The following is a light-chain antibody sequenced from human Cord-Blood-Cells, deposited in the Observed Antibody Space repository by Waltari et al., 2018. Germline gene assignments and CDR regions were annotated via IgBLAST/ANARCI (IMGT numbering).Light chain of an antibody. J-gene: IGKJ5*01. V-gene: IGKV3-15*01. Sequence: EIVMTQSPATLSVSPGERATLSCRASQSVSSNLAWYQQKPGQAPRLLIYGTSTRATGIPARFSVSGSGTEFTLTISSLQSEDFAVYYCQQYNNWTPITFGQGTRMEMK. CDR3: QQYNNWTPIT. CDR1: QSVSSN. CDR2: GTS.